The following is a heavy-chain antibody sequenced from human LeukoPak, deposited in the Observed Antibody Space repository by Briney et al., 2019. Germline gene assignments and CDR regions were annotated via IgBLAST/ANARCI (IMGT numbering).Heavy chain of an antibody. CDR3: AKSGHSGYDFGYYFDY. CDR2: IKQDGSEK. J-gene: IGHJ4*02. CDR1: GFTFSSYW. D-gene: IGHD5-12*01. Sequence: GGSLRLSCAASGFTFSSYWMSWVRQAPGKGLEWVANIKQDGSEKYYVDSVKGRFTISRDNSKNTLYLQMNSLRAEDTAVYYCAKSGHSGYDFGYYFDYWGQGTLVTVSS. V-gene: IGHV3-7*03.